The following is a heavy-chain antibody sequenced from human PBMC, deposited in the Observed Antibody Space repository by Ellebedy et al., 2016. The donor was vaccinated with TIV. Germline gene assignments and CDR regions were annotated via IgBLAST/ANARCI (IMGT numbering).Heavy chain of an antibody. CDR1: GYTFTSYY. D-gene: IGHD4-11*01. J-gene: IGHJ4*02. CDR2: INHSGGST. V-gene: IGHV1-46*01. CDR3: ARSGSVTTVWYYFDY. Sequence: AASVKVSCKASGYTFTSYYMHWVRQAPGQGLEWMGIINHSGGSTSYAQKFQGRVTMTRDTSTSTVYMELSSLRSEDTAVYYCARSGSVTTVWYYFDYWGQGTLVTVSS.